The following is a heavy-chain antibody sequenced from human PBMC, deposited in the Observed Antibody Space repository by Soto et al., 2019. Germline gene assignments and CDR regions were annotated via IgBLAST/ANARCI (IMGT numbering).Heavy chain of an antibody. V-gene: IGHV3-7*05. CDR3: ARGNATSSFRHFGL. J-gene: IGHJ2*01. D-gene: IGHD6-6*01. CDR2: IKQDESEE. Sequence: EVQLVESGGGLVQPGGSLRLSCVASEFSFGDYWMNWVRQAPSKGMEWVANIKQDESEEQYVDSVKGRFTISRDNAKNSLFLQMNSQRADDTVAYYCARGNATSSFRHFGLWGRGTLVTVSS. CDR1: EFSFGDYW.